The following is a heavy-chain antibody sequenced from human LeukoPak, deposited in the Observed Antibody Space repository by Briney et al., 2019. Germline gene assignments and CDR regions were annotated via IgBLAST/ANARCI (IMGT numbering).Heavy chain of an antibody. CDR1: GGSISSGGYY. V-gene: IGHV4-31*03. CDR3: ARDYGRGYSYGHRVWYFDY. CDR2: IYYSGST. D-gene: IGHD5-18*01. Sequence: SETLSLTCTVSGGSISSGGYYWSCIRQHPGKGLECIGYIYYSGSTYYNPSLKSRVTISVDTSKHQFSLKLSSVTAADTAVYYCARDYGRGYSYGHRVWYFDYWGQGTLVTVSS. J-gene: IGHJ4*02.